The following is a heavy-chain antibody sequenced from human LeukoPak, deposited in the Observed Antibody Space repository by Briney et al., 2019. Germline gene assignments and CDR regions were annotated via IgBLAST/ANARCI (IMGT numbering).Heavy chain of an antibody. Sequence: GGSLRLSCAASGFTFDDYAMHWVRQAPGKGLEWVSGISWNSGSIGYADSVKGRFTISRDNAKNSLYLQMNSLRAEDMALYYCAKGRLVGAGGYFDYWGQGTLVTVSS. CDR3: AKGRLVGAGGYFDY. D-gene: IGHD1-26*01. CDR2: ISWNSGSI. V-gene: IGHV3-9*03. J-gene: IGHJ4*02. CDR1: GFTFDDYA.